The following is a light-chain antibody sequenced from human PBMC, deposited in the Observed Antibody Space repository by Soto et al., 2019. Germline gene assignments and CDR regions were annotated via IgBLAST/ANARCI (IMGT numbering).Light chain of an antibody. CDR3: AAWDGSLDVVL. J-gene: IGLJ2*01. Sequence: QSVLTQPPSASGTPGQRGTISCSGSSYNIGTNTVNWYQQFPGSAPQLLLYNTNQRPSGVPGRFSGSKSGTSASLAISGLQSEDEADYYCAAWDGSLDVVLFGGGTQLTVL. V-gene: IGLV1-44*01. CDR1: SYNIGTNT. CDR2: NTN.